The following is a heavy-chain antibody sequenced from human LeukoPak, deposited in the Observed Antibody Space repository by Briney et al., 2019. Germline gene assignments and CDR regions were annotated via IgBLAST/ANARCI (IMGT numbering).Heavy chain of an antibody. CDR2: ISSSGSTI. CDR1: GFTFSSYA. CDR3: VRVTNPPHEFVNY. V-gene: IGHV3-48*04. J-gene: IGHJ4*02. D-gene: IGHD2/OR15-2a*01. Sequence: GGSLRLSCAASGFTFSSYAMSWVRQAPGKGLEWVSYISSSGSTIYYADSVKGRFTISRDNAKNSLYLQMNSLRAEDTAVYYCVRVTNPPHEFVNYWGQGTLVTVSS.